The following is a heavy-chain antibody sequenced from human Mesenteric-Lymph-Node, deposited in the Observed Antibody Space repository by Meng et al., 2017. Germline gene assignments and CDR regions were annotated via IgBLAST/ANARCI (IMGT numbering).Heavy chain of an antibody. D-gene: IGHD2-15*01. J-gene: IGHJ4*02. CDR2: IFPGDSDT. Sequence: GGSLRLSCQASEYTFTTYWIGWVRQLPGKGLEWMGIIFPGDSDTRYSPSFQGQVTISVDKSIDTASLVWNSLKASDTAMYYCVRRERGHCSDGACYWGGITYWGQGTLVTVSS. CDR1: EYTFTTYW. CDR3: VRRERGHCSDGACYWGGITY. V-gene: IGHV5-51*01.